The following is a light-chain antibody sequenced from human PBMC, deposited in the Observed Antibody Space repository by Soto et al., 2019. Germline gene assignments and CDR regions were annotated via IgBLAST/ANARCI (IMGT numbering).Light chain of an antibody. CDR2: GAS. J-gene: IGKJ5*01. CDR1: QSVSSNY. V-gene: IGKV3-20*01. Sequence: EIVLTQSPGTLSLSPGERVTLSCRASQSVSSNYLAWYQQKTGQAPTLLIYGASSRATGIPDRFSGSGSVKHVKLSSSRLEPEDYAVYYCQQYDNSPITFGQGIRLEIK. CDR3: QQYDNSPIT.